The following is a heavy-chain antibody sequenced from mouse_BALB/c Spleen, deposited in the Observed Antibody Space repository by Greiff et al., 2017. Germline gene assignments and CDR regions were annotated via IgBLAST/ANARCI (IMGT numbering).Heavy chain of an antibody. CDR1: GYSITSDYA. CDR3: ARADDGSAYYAMDY. CDR2: ISYSGST. V-gene: IGHV3-2*02. Sequence: EVQLQESGPGLVKPSQSLSLTCTVTGYSITSDYAWNWIRQFPGNKLEWMGYISYSGSTSYNPSLKSRISITRDTSKNQFFLQLNSVTTEDTATYYCARADDGSAYYAMDYWGQGTSVTVSS. D-gene: IGHD2-3*01. J-gene: IGHJ4*01.